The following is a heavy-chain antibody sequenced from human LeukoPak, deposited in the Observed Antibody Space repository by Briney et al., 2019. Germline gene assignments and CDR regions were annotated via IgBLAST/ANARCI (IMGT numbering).Heavy chain of an antibody. V-gene: IGHV1-18*01. J-gene: IGHJ4*02. CDR1: TSR. D-gene: IGHD3-22*01. CDR3: ARDLWNFYDDSGYNRDCDF. Sequence: ASVKVSCKATSRISWVRQAHGQGLEWMGWIGTYGGDTYYAQKFQGRITVTTDTSTSTVYMQLRNLRSDDTAVYYCARDLWNFYDDSGYNRDCDFWGQGTLVTVSS. CDR2: IGTYGGDT.